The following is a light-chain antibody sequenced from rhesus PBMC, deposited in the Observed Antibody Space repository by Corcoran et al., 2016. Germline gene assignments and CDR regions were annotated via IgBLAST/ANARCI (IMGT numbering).Light chain of an antibody. CDR3: LQHNYYPPT. CDR2: AAT. J-gene: IGKJ1*01. CDR1: QGIRSY. Sequence: DIQMTQSPSSLSASVGDTVTITCRASQGIRSYLNWFQQKPGKAPKLLIYAATTLQSGVPSRLSGSGSGTDFTLTISSLQPEDFAAYYCLQHNYYPPTFGQGTKVEIK. V-gene: IGKV1-28*03.